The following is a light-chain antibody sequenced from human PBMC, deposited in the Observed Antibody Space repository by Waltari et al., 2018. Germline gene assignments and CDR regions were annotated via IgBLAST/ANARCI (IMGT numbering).Light chain of an antibody. CDR2: DAS. V-gene: IGKV3-11*01. CDR3: QQRSNWPPKYT. CDR1: QSVSSY. J-gene: IGKJ2*01. Sequence: EIVLTQYPDTLSLSAGERATLSCRASQSVSSYLAWYQQKPGQAPRLLIYDASNRATGIPARFSGSGSGTDFTLTISSLEPEDFAVYYCQQRSNWPPKYTFGQGTKLEIK.